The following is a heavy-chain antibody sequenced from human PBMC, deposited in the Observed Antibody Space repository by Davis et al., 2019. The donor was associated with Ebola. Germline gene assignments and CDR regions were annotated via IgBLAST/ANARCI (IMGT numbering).Heavy chain of an antibody. V-gene: IGHV4-34*01. CDR3: AREGVAVADFDY. Sequence: SETLSLTCAVYGGSFSAYYWSWIRQPPGKGLEWVGEINHSGSTNYNPSLKSRVTISLDTSKNQFSLKLSSVTAADTAVYYCAREGVAVADFDYWGQGTLVTVSS. D-gene: IGHD6-19*01. CDR2: INHSGST. CDR1: GGSFSAYY. J-gene: IGHJ4*02.